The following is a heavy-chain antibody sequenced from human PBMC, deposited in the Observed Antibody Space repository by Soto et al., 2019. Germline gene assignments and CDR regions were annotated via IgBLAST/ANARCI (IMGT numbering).Heavy chain of an antibody. D-gene: IGHD2-8*01. V-gene: IGHV4-59*08. CDR2: IYYSGST. Sequence: QVQLQESGPGLVKPSETLSLTCTVSGGSISSYYWSWIRQPPGKGLEWIGYIYYSGSTNYNPSLKSRVTISVDTSKNQFSLKLSSVTAADPAVYYCARPRWEDCTNGVCYYYYYMDVWGKGTTVTVSS. CDR1: GGSISSYY. CDR3: ARPRWEDCTNGVCYYYYYMDV. J-gene: IGHJ6*03.